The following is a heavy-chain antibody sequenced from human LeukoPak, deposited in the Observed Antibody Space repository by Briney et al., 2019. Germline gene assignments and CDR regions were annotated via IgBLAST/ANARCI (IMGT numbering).Heavy chain of an antibody. V-gene: IGHV1-2*02. J-gene: IGHJ4*02. CDR3: ARDRTRTGYSSGWYHGY. CDR1: GYTFTGHY. Sequence: ASVKVSCKASGYTFTGHYMHWVRQAPGQGLEWMGWINPNSGGTNYAQKFQGRVTMTRDTSISTAYMELSRLRSDDTAVYYCARDRTRTGYSSGWYHGYWGQGTLVTVSS. CDR2: INPNSGGT. D-gene: IGHD6-19*01.